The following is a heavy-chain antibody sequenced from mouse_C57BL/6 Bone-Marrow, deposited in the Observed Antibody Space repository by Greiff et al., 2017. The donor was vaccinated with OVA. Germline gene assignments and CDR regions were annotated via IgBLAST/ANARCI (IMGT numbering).Heavy chain of an antibody. D-gene: IGHD1-1*01. CDR3: ARSYYGSKYYFDY. CDR2: IYPGSGST. V-gene: IGHV1-55*01. CDR1: GYTFTSYW. Sequence: QVQLQQPGAELVKPGASVKMSCKASGYTFTSYWITWVKQRPGQGLEWIGDIYPGSGSTNYNEKFKSKATLTVDKSSSTAYMQLSSLTSEDSAVYYCARSYYGSKYYFDYWGQGTTLTVSS. J-gene: IGHJ2*01.